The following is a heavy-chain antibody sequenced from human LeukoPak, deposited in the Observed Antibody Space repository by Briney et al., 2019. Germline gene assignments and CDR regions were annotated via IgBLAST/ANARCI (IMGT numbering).Heavy chain of an antibody. D-gene: IGHD3-3*01. CDR3: AIVIGDQHDFGSGYYTYYYGMDG. CDR2: IYYSGST. Sequence: PSQTLSLTCTVSGGSISSGGYYWSWIRQHPGRGLEWIGYIYYSGSTYYNPSLKSRVTISVDTSKNQFSLKLSSVTAADTAVYYSAIVIGDQHDFGSGYYTYYYGMDGWGQGNTVTGSS. V-gene: IGHV4-31*03. CDR1: GGSISSGGYY. J-gene: IGHJ6*02.